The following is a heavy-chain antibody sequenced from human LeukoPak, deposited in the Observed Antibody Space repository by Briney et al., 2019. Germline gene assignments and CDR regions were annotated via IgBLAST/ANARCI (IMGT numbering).Heavy chain of an antibody. CDR3: ARVLGSGSYPFKKYYFDY. CDR1: GYTFTGYY. J-gene: IGHJ4*02. V-gene: IGHV1-2*02. Sequence: ASVKVSCKASGYTFTGYYMHWVRQAPGQGLEWMGWINPNCGGTNYAQKFQGRVTMTRDTSISTAYMELSRLRSDDTAVYYCARVLGSGSYPFKKYYFDYWGQGTLVTVSS. D-gene: IGHD1-26*01. CDR2: INPNCGGT.